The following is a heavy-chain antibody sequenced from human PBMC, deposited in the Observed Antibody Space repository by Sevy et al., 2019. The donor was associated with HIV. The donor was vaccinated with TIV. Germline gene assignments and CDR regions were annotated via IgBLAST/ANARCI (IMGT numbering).Heavy chain of an antibody. CDR3: SRGRGYSYGYVDY. CDR2: IRSKAYGGTR. CDR1: GFTFGDYA. V-gene: IGHV3-49*03. D-gene: IGHD5-18*01. Sequence: GGSLRLSCTASGFTFGDYAMNWFRQAPGKVLEWVGFIRSKAYGGTREYAASVKGRFTISRDDSKSIAYLQMNSLKTEDTAVYYCSRGRGYSYGYVDYWGQGTLVTVSS. J-gene: IGHJ4*02.